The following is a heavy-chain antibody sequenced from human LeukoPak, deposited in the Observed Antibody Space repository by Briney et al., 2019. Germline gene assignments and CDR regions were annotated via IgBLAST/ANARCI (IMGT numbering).Heavy chain of an antibody. V-gene: IGHV5-51*01. J-gene: IGHJ4*02. CDR2: IYPGDSDT. Sequence: GESPKIPWEDSGNSFNGFWIGWGRQVPGKDVEWMGIIYPGDSDTRYSPSFQGQVTISADKSISTAYLQWSSLKASDTAMYYCARLLRKREVDYWGQGTLVTVSS. CDR1: GNSFNGFW. CDR3: ARLLRKREVDY. D-gene: IGHD2-15*01.